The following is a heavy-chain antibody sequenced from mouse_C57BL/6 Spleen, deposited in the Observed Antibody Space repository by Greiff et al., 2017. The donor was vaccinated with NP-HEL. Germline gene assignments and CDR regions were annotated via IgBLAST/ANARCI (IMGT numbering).Heavy chain of an antibody. CDR2: ISYDGSN. Sequence: ESGPGLVKPSQSLSLTCSVTGYSITSGYYWNWIRQFPGNKLEWMGYISYDGSNNYNPSLKNRISITRDTSKNQFFLKLNSVTTEDTATYYCARGIQSNYDAMDYWGQGTSVTVSS. D-gene: IGHD2-5*01. CDR3: ARGIQSNYDAMDY. V-gene: IGHV3-6*01. CDR1: GYSITSGYY. J-gene: IGHJ4*01.